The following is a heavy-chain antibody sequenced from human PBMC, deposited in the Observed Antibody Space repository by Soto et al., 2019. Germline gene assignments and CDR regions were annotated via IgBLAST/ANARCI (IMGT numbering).Heavy chain of an antibody. CDR2: ISGSAGST. Sequence: EVQLLESGGGLVQPGGSLRLSCAASGFTFSSYAISWVRQAPGKGLEWVSAISGSAGSTYYADSVKGRFTISRDNSKNTLYLQMNSPRAEDTAVFYCTKDLWPYLPAGGEFDSWGQGTLVTVSS. CDR1: GFTFSSYA. V-gene: IGHV3-23*01. CDR3: TKDLWPYLPAGGEFDS. J-gene: IGHJ4*02. D-gene: IGHD3-16*01.